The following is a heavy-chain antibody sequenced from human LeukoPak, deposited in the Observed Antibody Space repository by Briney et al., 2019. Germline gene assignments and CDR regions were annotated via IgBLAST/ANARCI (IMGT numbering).Heavy chain of an antibody. V-gene: IGHV4-31*03. CDR3: ARSRDYDYVWGSYRYGFDY. CDR1: GGSISSGGYY. D-gene: IGHD3-16*02. J-gene: IGHJ4*02. Sequence: PSQTLSLTCTVSGGSISSGGYYWSWIRQHPGKGLEWIGYIYYSGSTYYNPSLKSRVTTSVDTSKNQFSLKLSSVTAADTAVYYCARSRDYDYVWGSYRYGFDYWGQGTLVTVSS. CDR2: IYYSGST.